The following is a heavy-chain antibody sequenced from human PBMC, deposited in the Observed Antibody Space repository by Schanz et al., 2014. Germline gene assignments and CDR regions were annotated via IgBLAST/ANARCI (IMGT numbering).Heavy chain of an antibody. CDR1: DQKFPSYL. J-gene: IGHJ4*02. CDR3: ARGIGGCGTNNYLDY. Sequence: QVHLVQSGAEAKRPGASVKFSRRVSDQKFPSYLIHRVCQAPGQRLEWMGWLNTGSGAAKYAQNFQGRVTMTRDTAASEACMESSSLRAEDTAAYSCARGIGGCGTNNYLDYWGQGALVTVSS. CDR2: LNTGSGAA. V-gene: IGHV1-3*04. D-gene: IGHD2-15*01.